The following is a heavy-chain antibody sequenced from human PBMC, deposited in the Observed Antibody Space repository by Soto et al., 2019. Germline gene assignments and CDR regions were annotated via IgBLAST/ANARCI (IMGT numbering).Heavy chain of an antibody. CDR1: CYTFTSYG. V-gene: IGHV1-18*01. J-gene: IGHJ3*01. CDR3: ARDMAPRWMDPHAFHV. CDR2: ISANNGNT. D-gene: IGHD5-12*01. Sequence: GASVKVSCKASCYTFTSYGISWVRQAPGQGLEWMGWISANNGNTNYAQKLQGRVTMTTDTSTSTDYMELRSLRSDDTAVYYCARDMAPRWMDPHAFHVCGQGTMVTV.